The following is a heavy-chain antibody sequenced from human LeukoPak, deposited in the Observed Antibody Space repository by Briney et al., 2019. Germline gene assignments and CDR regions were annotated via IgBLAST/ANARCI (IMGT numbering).Heavy chain of an antibody. D-gene: IGHD1-26*01. Sequence: ASVKVSCKASGYTFTSYYMHWVRQAPGQGLEWMGIINPSGGSTSYAQKFQGRVTMTRDTSTSTVYMELSSLRSEDTAVYYCASLVTKVGATDYWGQGTLVTVSS. CDR3: ASLVTKVGATDY. CDR2: INPSGGST. J-gene: IGHJ4*02. CDR1: GYTFTSYY. V-gene: IGHV1-46*01.